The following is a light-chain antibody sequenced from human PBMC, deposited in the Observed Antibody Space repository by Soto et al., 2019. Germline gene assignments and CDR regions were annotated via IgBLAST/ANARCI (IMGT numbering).Light chain of an antibody. CDR2: AAS. CDR1: QGISSY. V-gene: IGKV1-9*01. J-gene: IGKJ4*01. CDR3: QQLNTYPLT. Sequence: QFTQSPSFLSAYVGYRVTITCTSSQGISSYLAWYQQKPGKAPKLLIYAASTLQGGVPSRFSGSESGTEFTLAIGSLQTEDFATYYCQQLNTYPLTFGGGTMVDIK.